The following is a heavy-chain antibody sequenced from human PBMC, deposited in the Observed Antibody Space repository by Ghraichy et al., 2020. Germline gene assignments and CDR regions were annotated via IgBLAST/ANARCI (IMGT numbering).Heavy chain of an antibody. D-gene: IGHD2-15*01. Sequence: LSLTCTVSGGSISSGGYYWSWIRQHPGKGLEWIGYIYYSGSTYYNPSLKSRVTISVDTSKNQFSLKLSSVTAADTAVYYCASRAADGLSAFDIWGQGTMVTVSS. J-gene: IGHJ3*02. CDR3: ASRAADGLSAFDI. V-gene: IGHV4-31*03. CDR1: GGSISSGGYY. CDR2: IYYSGST.